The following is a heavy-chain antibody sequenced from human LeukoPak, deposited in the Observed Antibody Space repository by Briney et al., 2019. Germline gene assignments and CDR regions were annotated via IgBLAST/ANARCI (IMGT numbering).Heavy chain of an antibody. D-gene: IGHD2-2*01. Sequence: SETLCLTCTVSGGSITSGGYYWSWIRQPPEKGMEWIGYIYHSGSTYYNPSLKSRVTISVDTSKNHFSLKLSSVTAADTAVYYCARSEYCSSTSCYRPLDYWGQGTLVTVSS. CDR1: GGSITSGGYY. V-gene: IGHV4-30-2*01. J-gene: IGHJ4*02. CDR2: IYHSGST. CDR3: ARSEYCSSTSCYRPLDY.